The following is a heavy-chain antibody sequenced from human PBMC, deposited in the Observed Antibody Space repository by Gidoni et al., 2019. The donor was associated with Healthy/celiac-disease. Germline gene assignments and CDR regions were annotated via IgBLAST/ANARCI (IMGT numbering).Heavy chain of an antibody. D-gene: IGHD2-21*01. J-gene: IGHJ6*02. CDR3: AKGLLVGDYYGMDV. CDR1: GFPFSSYA. Sequence: EVQLLESGGGLVQPGGSLRRSCAASGFPFSSYAKSWFRQAPGKGLEWVSAISVSGGSTYYADSVKCRFTISRDNSKNTLYLQMNSLRAEDTAVYYCAKGLLVGDYYGMDVWGQGTTVTVSS. V-gene: IGHV3-23*01. CDR2: ISVSGGST.